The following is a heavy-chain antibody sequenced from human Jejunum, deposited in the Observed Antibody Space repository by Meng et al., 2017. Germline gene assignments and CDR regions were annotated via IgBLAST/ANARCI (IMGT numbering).Heavy chain of an antibody. CDR3: ARDHGSSNWFYY. CDR1: GGSSSKYY. J-gene: IGHJ5*01. Sequence: HLQLQESGPGQVKPSETLSLTCTVSGGSSSKYYWGWIRQPPGKGLEWIGTIYYSGSTYYNPSLESRVTISVDTSKNEFSLKLSSVTAADTAVYYCARDHGSSNWFYYWGQGTLVTVSS. D-gene: IGHD1-14*01. V-gene: IGHV4-39*07. CDR2: IYYSGST.